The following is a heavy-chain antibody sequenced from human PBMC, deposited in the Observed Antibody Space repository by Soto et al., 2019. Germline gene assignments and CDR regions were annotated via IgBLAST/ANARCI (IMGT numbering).Heavy chain of an antibody. V-gene: IGHV3-15*01. CDR3: TTDLRCSSTSCYVRAFDI. Sequence: GGSLTLSCAASGFTFSNAWMSWVRQAPGKGLEWVGRIKSKTDGGTTDYAAPVKGRFTISRDDSKNTLYLQMNSLKTEDTAVYYCTTDLRCSSTSCYVRAFDIWGQGTMVTVSS. CDR2: IKSKTDGGTT. J-gene: IGHJ3*02. D-gene: IGHD2-2*01. CDR1: GFTFSNAW.